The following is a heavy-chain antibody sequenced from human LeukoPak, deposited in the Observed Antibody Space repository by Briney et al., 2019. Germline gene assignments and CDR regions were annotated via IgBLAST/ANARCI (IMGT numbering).Heavy chain of an antibody. CDR3: ARGGSSGWRLIDY. CDR2: ISSSGSTI. V-gene: IGHV3-48*03. CDR1: GFTFSSYE. Sequence: PGGSLRLSCAASGFTFSSYEMNWVRPAPGKGLEWVSYISSSGSTIYYADSVKGRFTISRDNSKNTLYLQMNSLRAEDTAVYNCARGGSSGWRLIDYWGQGTLVTVSS. D-gene: IGHD6-19*01. J-gene: IGHJ4*02.